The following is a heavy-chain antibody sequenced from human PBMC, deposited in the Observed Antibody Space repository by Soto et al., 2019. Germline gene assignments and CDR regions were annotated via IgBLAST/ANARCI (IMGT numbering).Heavy chain of an antibody. Sequence: SETLSLTCAVYGGSFSGYYWSWIRQPPGKGLEWIGEINHSGSTNYNPSLKSRVTISVDTSKNQFSLKLSSVTAADTAVYYCARGGERYYYYYGMDVWGQGTKVTVSS. V-gene: IGHV4-34*01. CDR3: ARGGERYYYYYGMDV. D-gene: IGHD4-17*01. J-gene: IGHJ6*02. CDR2: INHSGST. CDR1: GGSFSGYY.